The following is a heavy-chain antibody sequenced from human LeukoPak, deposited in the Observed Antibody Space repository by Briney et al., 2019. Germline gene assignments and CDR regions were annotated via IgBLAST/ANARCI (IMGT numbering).Heavy chain of an antibody. CDR1: GFTFSSYA. CDR2: MSGSGDNT. D-gene: IGHD7-27*01. CDR3: ARDKMTGDSHFDY. V-gene: IGHV3-23*01. J-gene: IGHJ4*02. Sequence: GGSPRLSCAASGFTFSSYAMSWVRQAPGKGLEWVSVMSGSGDNTYYAGSVKGRFTVSRDNSKNSLLLQMDGLRVEDTAVYYCARDKMTGDSHFDYWGQGTLVTVSS.